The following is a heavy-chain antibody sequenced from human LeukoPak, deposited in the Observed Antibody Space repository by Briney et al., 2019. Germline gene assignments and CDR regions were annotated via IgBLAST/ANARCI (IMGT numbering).Heavy chain of an antibody. CDR1: GGSISSYY. CDR3: ARIPYYYYGMDV. Sequence: SETLSLTCTVSGGSISSYYWSWIRQPPGKGLEWIGYIYYSGSTNYNPSLKSRVTISVDTSKNQFSLKLSSVTAADTAVYYCARIPYYYYGMDVWGQGTTVTVSS. CDR2: IYYSGST. V-gene: IGHV4-59*01. J-gene: IGHJ6*02.